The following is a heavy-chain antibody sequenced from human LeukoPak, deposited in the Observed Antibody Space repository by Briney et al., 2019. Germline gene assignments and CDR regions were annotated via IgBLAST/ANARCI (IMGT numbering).Heavy chain of an antibody. J-gene: IGHJ6*02. CDR2: INSDGTDT. D-gene: IGHD4-17*01. V-gene: IGHV3-74*01. Sequence: QPGGSLRLSCAASGFIFSSYWMHWVRQAPGKGLVWVSRINSDGTDTTYADSAKGRFTISRDNAKNMLYLQMNSLRAEDTAVYYYAIEVTTVSIYGMDLWGQGTTVTVSS. CDR1: GFIFSSYW. CDR3: AIEVTTVSIYGMDL.